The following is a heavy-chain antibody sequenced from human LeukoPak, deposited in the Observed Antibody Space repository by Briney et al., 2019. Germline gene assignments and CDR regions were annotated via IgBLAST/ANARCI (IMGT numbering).Heavy chain of an antibody. CDR2: ISSSGSTI. Sequence: GGSLRLSCTASGFTFGDYAMSWVRQAPGKGLEWVSYISSSGSTIYYADSVKGRFTISRDNAKNSLYLQMNSLRAEDTAVYYCARDDQWELLSFDYWGQGTLVTVSS. V-gene: IGHV3-48*03. CDR1: GFTFGDYA. D-gene: IGHD1-26*01. CDR3: ARDDQWELLSFDY. J-gene: IGHJ4*02.